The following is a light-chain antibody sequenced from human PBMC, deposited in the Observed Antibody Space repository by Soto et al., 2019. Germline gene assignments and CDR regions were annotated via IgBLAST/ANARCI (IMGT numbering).Light chain of an antibody. V-gene: IGLV2-14*01. CDR2: EVS. Sequence: QSALTQPASVSGSPGQSITISCTGTSSDVGGYNYVSWYQQHPGKAPKLMIYEVSNRPSGVSNRFSGSKSGNTASLTISGLQAEDEADYYCAVWDDSLRGWVFGGGTKLTVL. CDR1: SSDVGGYNY. CDR3: AVWDDSLRGWV. J-gene: IGLJ3*02.